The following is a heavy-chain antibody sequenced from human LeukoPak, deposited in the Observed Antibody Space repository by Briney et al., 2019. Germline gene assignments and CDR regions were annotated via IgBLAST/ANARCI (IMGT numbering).Heavy chain of an antibody. CDR3: ARDSRGSPAY. V-gene: IGHV3-33*01. J-gene: IGHJ4*02. CDR1: GFTFSSYD. Sequence: GGSLRLSCAASGFTFSSYDMHWVRQAPGKGLEGGAVIWYDGSNKYYADSVKGRFTISRDNSKNTLYLQMNSLRAEDTAVYYCARDSRGSPAYWGQGTLVTVSS. CDR2: IWYDGSNK. D-gene: IGHD3-16*01.